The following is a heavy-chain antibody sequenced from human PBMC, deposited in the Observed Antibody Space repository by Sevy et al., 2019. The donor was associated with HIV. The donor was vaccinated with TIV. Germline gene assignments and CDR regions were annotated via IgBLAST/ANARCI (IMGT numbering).Heavy chain of an antibody. CDR1: GFTFSSYW. CDR2: IKQEGSEK. D-gene: IGHD3-3*01. CDR3: AREGGGYYDFWSGYGGNYYYGMDV. Sequence: GGSLRLSCAASGFTFSSYWMSWVRQAPGKGRGWVATIKQEGSEKNYVDSVKGRFTISRENAKNSLYRQMNSLRAEETAVYYCAREGGGYYDFWSGYGGNYYYGMDVWGQGTTVTVSS. V-gene: IGHV3-7*01. J-gene: IGHJ6*02.